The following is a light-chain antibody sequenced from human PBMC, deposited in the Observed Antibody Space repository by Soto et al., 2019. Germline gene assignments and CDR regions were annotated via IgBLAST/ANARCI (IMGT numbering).Light chain of an antibody. Sequence: QSARTQPASVSGSPGQSITISCTGTSSDVGGSNFLSWYQQHPGKAPQLLIYDVSHRPSGVSNRFSGSKSGNTASLTISGLQAEDEADYYCSSFKSDSKEVFGGGTKVTVL. J-gene: IGLJ3*02. CDR1: SSDVGGSNF. CDR3: SSFKSDSKEV. CDR2: DVS. V-gene: IGLV2-14*01.